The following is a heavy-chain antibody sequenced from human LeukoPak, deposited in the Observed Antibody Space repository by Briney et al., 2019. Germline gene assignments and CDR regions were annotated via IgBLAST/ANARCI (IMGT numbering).Heavy chain of an antibody. CDR1: GYTFTSYG. Sequence: ASVKVSCKASGYTFTSYGISWVRQAPGQGLEWMGWISAYNGNTNYAQKLQGRVTMTTDTSTSTAYMELRSLRSDDTAVYYCARDPDGGVRTHLGYWGQGTLVTVSS. CDR2: ISAYNGNT. V-gene: IGHV1-18*01. D-gene: IGHD2-8*02. J-gene: IGHJ4*02. CDR3: ARDPDGGVRTHLGY.